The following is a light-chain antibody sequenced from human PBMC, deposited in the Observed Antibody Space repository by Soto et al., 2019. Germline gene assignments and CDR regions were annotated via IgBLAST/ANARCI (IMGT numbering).Light chain of an antibody. CDR2: GAS. V-gene: IGKV3-15*01. J-gene: IGKJ1*01. CDR3: QQYNNWPPWT. CDR1: QSVSSN. Sequence: EIVVTQSPATLSVSPGGRATLSCRASQSVSSNLAWYQQKPCQAPRLLIYGASTRATGIPARFSGSGSGTEFTLTISSLQSEDLAVYYCQQYNNWPPWTFGQGTKVDIK.